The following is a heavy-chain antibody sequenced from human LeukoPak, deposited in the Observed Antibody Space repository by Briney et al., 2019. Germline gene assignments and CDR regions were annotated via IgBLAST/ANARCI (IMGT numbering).Heavy chain of an antibody. V-gene: IGHV1-8*02. Sequence: ASVKVSCKASGYTFTGYYMHWVRQAPGQGLEWMGWMNPNSGNTGYAQKFQGRVTMTRNTSISTAYMELSSLRPEDTAVYYCARDPRGPTGYDHSGRDSFDYWGQGTLVTVSS. D-gene: IGHD3-22*01. CDR3: ARDPRGPTGYDHSGRDSFDY. CDR2: MNPNSGNT. CDR1: GYTFTGYY. J-gene: IGHJ4*02.